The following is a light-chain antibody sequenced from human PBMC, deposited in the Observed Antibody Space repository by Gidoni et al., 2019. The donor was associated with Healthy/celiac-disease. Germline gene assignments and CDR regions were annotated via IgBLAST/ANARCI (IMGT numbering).Light chain of an antibody. J-gene: IGKJ2*01. CDR3: QQSYSTPRT. Sequence: DIQMTQSPSSMSAYVGDRVTITCRASQSISSYLNWYQQKPGKAPKLLIYAASSLQSGVPSRFSGSGYGTDFTLTISSLQPEDFATYYCQQSYSTPRTFGQGTKLEIK. V-gene: IGKV1-39*01. CDR2: AAS. CDR1: QSISSY.